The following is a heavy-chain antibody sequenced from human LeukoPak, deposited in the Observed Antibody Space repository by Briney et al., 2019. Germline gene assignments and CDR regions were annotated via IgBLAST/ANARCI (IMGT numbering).Heavy chain of an antibody. V-gene: IGHV4-30-4*01. CDR1: GGSISSGDYY. D-gene: IGHD2-2*01. CDR2: IYYSGST. CDR3: AGGGIVVVPYYYYYGMDV. Sequence: SETLSLTCTVSGGSISSGDYYWSWIRQPPGKGLEWIGYIYYSGSTYYNPFLESRVTISVDTSKNQFSLKLSSATAADTAVYYCAGGGIVVVPYYYYYGMDVWGQGTTVTVSS. J-gene: IGHJ6*02.